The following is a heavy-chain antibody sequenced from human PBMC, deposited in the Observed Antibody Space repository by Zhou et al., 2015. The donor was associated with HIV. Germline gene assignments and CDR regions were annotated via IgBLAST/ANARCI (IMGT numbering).Heavy chain of an antibody. V-gene: IGHV1-69*01. Sequence: QVQLVQSGAEVKKPGSSVKVSCKSSGGTFSTYPISWVRQAPGHGLQWMGGILPIVGSSTYAQSLQGRATITADESTRTVYMELRSLTSDDTAVYFCARGAATTFGYYNGMDVWGQG. J-gene: IGHJ6*02. CDR1: GGTFSTYP. CDR2: ILPIVGSS. CDR3: ARGAATTFGYYNGMDV. D-gene: IGHD3-10*02.